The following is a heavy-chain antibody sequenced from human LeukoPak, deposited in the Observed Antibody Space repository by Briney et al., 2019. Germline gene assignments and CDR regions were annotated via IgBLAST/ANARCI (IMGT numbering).Heavy chain of an antibody. J-gene: IGHJ6*03. CDR3: ARDPYSGSYGDSYYYYMDV. CDR2: ISGSGGST. CDR1: GFTFSSYG. Sequence: GGSLRLSCAASGFTFSSYGMSWVRQAPGKGLEWVSAISGSGGSTYYADSVKGRFTISRDNSKNTLYLQMNSLRVEDTAVYYCARDPYSGSYGDSYYYYMDVWGKGTTVTISS. V-gene: IGHV3-23*01. D-gene: IGHD1-26*01.